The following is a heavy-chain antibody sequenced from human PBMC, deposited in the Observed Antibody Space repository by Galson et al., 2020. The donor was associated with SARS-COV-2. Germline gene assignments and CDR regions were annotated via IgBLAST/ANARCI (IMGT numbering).Heavy chain of an antibody. CDR1: AYSHSKFW. V-gene: IGHV5-51*01. J-gene: IGHJ4*01. CDR3: TKHAVLPGTHFGI. D-gene: IGHD1-1*01. CDR2: IHPDDSDT. Sequence: KDTRKCSAYSHSKFWIRSVRPMPAKGLEYMGVIHPDDSDTKYSPSFQGQVTISVDKPISTASLQWSSLKASNTAMYYCTKHAVLPGTHFGIWCQGILVPVSS.